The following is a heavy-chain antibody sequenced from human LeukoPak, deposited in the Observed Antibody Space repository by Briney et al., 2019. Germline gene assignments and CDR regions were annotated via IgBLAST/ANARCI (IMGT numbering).Heavy chain of an antibody. CDR1: GGSISSSSYY. D-gene: IGHD3-22*01. Sequence: SETLSLTCTVSGGSISSSSYYWGWIRQPPGKGLEWIGSIYYSGSTYYNPSLKSRVTISVDTSKNQFSLKLSSVTAADTAVYYCARQINYYDSSGYKDYYGMDVWGQGTTVTVSS. V-gene: IGHV4-39*01. J-gene: IGHJ6*02. CDR2: IYYSGST. CDR3: ARQINYYDSSGYKDYYGMDV.